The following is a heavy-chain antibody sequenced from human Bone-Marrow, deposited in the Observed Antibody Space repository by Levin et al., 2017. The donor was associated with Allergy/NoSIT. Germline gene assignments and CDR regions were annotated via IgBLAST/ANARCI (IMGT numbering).Heavy chain of an antibody. D-gene: IGHD3-9*01. J-gene: IGHJ4*02. Sequence: SQTLSLTCAVSGYSISRGNYWGWIRQPPGKGLEWIGSINHSGSTYYNPSLQSRVTISVDTSKNQFSLKLTSVTAADTAVYYCARAGRYDYWSQGTLVTVSS. CDR3: ARAGRYDY. V-gene: IGHV4-38-2*01. CDR2: INHSGST. CDR1: GYSISRGNY.